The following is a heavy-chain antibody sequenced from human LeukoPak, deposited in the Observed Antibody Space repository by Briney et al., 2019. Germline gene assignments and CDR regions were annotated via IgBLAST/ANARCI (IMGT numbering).Heavy chain of an antibody. J-gene: IGHJ5*02. CDR2: ISSSSSYI. CDR3: AREREGALSPIFTSGSYWFDP. Sequence: PGGALRLSCAAPGFPFSSYSMNRVRPAPGKGLEWGSSISSSSSYIYYADSVKGRFTISRDNAKNSLYLQMNSLRAEDTAVYYCAREREGALSPIFTSGSYWFDPWGQGTLVTVSS. D-gene: IGHD1-26*01. V-gene: IGHV3-21*01. CDR1: GFPFSSYS.